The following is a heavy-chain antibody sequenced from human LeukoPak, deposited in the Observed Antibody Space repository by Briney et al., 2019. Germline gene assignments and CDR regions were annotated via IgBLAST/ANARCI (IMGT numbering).Heavy chain of an antibody. Sequence: SETLSLTCAVYGGSFSGYYWSWIRQPPGKGLEWIGEINHSGSTNYNPSLKSRVTISVDTSKNQFSLKLSSVTAADTAVYYCAGPHYDFWSGYPTYYFDYWGQGTLVTVSS. J-gene: IGHJ4*02. D-gene: IGHD3-3*01. V-gene: IGHV4-34*01. CDR3: AGPHYDFWSGYPTYYFDY. CDR1: GGSFSGYY. CDR2: INHSGST.